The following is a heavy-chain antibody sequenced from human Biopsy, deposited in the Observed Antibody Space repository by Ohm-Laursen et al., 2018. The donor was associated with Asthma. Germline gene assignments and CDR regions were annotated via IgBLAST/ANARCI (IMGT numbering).Heavy chain of an antibody. D-gene: IGHD1-1*01. CDR1: GDTLTERS. J-gene: IGHJ4*02. CDR3: ATHLWNPQKDYDY. CDR2: FDIEDGEA. Sequence: GASVKVSCKVSGDTLTERSIHWVRQAPGKGLEWMGGFDIEDGEASYAQKFKGRVTLTEDPSTDTVYMEVSSLRSDDTAVYYCATHLWNPQKDYDYWGQGTLVTVSS. V-gene: IGHV1-24*01.